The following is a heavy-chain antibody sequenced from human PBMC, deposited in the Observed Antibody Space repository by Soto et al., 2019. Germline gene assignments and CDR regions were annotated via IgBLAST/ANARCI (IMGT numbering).Heavy chain of an antibody. J-gene: IGHJ5*02. D-gene: IGHD3-10*02. CDR3: TRLCSSCGVGRLDP. CDR2: IRSKANNYAT. CDR1: GFTFSSFA. V-gene: IGHV3-73*01. Sequence: EVQLVESGGGLVQPGGSLKLSCAASGFTFSSFAMHWVRQASGKGLEWVGRIRSKANNYATEYAASVKGRLTISRDHSKNMAYLQMTSLETEDTAVYYCTRLCSSCGVGRLDPWGQGTLVTVSS.